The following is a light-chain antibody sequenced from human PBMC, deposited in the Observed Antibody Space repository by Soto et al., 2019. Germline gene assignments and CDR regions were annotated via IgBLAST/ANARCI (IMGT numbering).Light chain of an antibody. CDR3: QQYGSSLWT. CDR1: QSVSSSY. Sequence: EIVLTQSPGTLSLSPGERATLSCRASQSVSSSYLAWYQQKPGQAPRLLIYGTSNRATGIPDRFSGSGSGTDFTLTISRLEPEDFAVYYCQQYGSSLWTFAQGTKVEIK. J-gene: IGKJ1*01. V-gene: IGKV3-20*01. CDR2: GTS.